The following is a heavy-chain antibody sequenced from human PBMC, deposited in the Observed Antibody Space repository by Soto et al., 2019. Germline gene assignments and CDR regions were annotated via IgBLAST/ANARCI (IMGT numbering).Heavy chain of an antibody. Sequence: SETLSLTCTVSGGSISSSSYYWGWIRQPPGKGLEWIGSIYYSGSTYYNPSLKSRVTISVDTSKNQFSLKLSSVTAADTAVYYCARHPLRYFADYYYYGMDVWGQGTTVTVSS. D-gene: IGHD3-9*01. CDR1: GGSISSSSYY. V-gene: IGHV4-39*01. CDR3: ARHPLRYFADYYYYGMDV. CDR2: IYYSGST. J-gene: IGHJ6*02.